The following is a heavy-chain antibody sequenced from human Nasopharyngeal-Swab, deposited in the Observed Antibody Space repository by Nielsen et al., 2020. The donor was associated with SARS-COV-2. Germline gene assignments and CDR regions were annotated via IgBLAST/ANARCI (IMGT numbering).Heavy chain of an antibody. Sequence: ASVKVSCQASLYTFHNYYIHWVRQAPGQGLEWMGMINPGSGGTTHAQKFQGRVTMTRDTSTSTVFLDLSSLRCEDTAEYYCSRRGRCSGSSCDMDVWGQGTTVTVSS. J-gene: IGHJ6*02. CDR1: LYTFHNYY. CDR2: INPGSGGT. D-gene: IGHD2-2*01. CDR3: SRRGRCSGSSCDMDV. V-gene: IGHV1-46*02.